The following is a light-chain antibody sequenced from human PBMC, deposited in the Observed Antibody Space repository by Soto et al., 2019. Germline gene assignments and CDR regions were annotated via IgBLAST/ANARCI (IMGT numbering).Light chain of an antibody. J-gene: IGKJ4*01. CDR3: QQYGSPALS. Sequence: EIVLTQSPGTLSLSPGERATLSCRAAQSINSNNLAWYQQRPGQGPRLLIYVASTRATGLPDRFSGSGSGTDFTLTITRVEPEDFAMYYCQQYGSPALSFGGGTKVEI. CDR2: VAS. V-gene: IGKV3-20*01. CDR1: QSINSNN.